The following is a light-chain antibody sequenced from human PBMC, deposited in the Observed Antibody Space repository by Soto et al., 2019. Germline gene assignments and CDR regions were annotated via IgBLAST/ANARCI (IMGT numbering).Light chain of an antibody. Sequence: QSALTQPPSASASPGQSVTISCTGTSSDVGGYDYVSWYQHHPGKAPKLKIYEVTKRPSGVPDRFSGSKCCNTASLTVAGLQAEGEDDYFCAFCAGGHRVFGTGTKVTVL. CDR1: SSDVGGYDY. CDR2: EVT. CDR3: AFCAGGHRV. V-gene: IGLV2-8*01. J-gene: IGLJ1*01.